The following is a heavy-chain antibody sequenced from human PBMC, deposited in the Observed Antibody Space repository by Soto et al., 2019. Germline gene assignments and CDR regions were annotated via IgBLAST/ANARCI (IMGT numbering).Heavy chain of an antibody. CDR1: GDSVSSGAYY. CDR2: VYYSGST. CDR3: ARLYYDSTGYLIRDYFDY. V-gene: IGHV4-61*08. J-gene: IGHJ4*02. D-gene: IGHD3-22*01. Sequence: SETLSLACSVSGDSVSSGAYYWSWIRQPPGKGLEWIGYVYYSGSTSYNPALKGRVTISVDTSKSQFSLNLSSVTAADTAVYYCARLYYDSTGYLIRDYFDYWGQGTLVTVSS.